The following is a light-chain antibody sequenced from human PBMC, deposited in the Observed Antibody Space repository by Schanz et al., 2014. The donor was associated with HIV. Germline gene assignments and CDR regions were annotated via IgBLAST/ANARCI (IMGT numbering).Light chain of an antibody. Sequence: EIVLTQSPVILSLSPGERATLSCRASQSVSNSYLAWYQQKPGQAPRLLIYGASTRATGIPDRFSGSGSGTEFTLTISRLEPEDFAVYLCQQFAGSSYIFGQGTKLEIK. J-gene: IGKJ2*01. CDR3: QQFAGSSYI. CDR2: GAS. V-gene: IGKV3-20*01. CDR1: QSVSNSY.